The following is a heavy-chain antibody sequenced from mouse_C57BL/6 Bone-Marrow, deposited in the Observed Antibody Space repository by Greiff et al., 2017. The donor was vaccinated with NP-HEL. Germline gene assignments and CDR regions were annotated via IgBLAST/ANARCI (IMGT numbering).Heavy chain of an antibody. Sequence: VHVKQSGPELVKPGASVKISCKASGYSFTGYYMNWVKQSPEKSLEWIGEINPSTGGTTYNQKFKAKATLTVDKSSSTAYMQLKSLTSEDSAVYYCAREGLPYWGQGTLVTVSA. J-gene: IGHJ3*01. V-gene: IGHV1-42*01. CDR2: INPSTGGT. CDR1: GYSFTGYY. D-gene: IGHD2-2*01. CDR3: AREGLPY.